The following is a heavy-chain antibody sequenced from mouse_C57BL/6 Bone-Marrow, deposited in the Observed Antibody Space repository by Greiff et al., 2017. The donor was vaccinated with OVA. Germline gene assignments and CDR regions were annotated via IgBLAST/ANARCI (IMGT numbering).Heavy chain of an antibody. V-gene: IGHV3-6*01. CDR2: ISYDGSN. Sequence: EVKLLESGPGLVKPSQSLSLTCSVTGYSITSGYYWNWIRQFPGNKLEWMGYISYDGSNNYNPSLKNRISITRDTSKNQFFLKLNSVTTEDTATYYCARGSSSGYDDYWGQGTTLTVSS. D-gene: IGHD3-2*02. CDR1: GYSITSGYY. J-gene: IGHJ2*01. CDR3: ARGSSSGYDDY.